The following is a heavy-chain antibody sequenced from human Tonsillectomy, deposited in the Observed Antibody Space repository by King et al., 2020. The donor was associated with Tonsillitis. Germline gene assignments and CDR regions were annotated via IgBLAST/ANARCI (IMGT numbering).Heavy chain of an antibody. CDR1: GGSMITTEYY. Sequence: LQLQESGPGLVKPSETLSLTCSVSGGSMITTEYYWGWIRQPPGKGLEWIGSIFYSGDAYYNSSFKSRVTISVDTSKSQFSLKLSSVTAADTAVYYCARHGGRGYDILTGYPSEYGGQGTLVTVSS. CDR3: ARHGGRGYDILTGYPSEY. V-gene: IGHV4-39*07. J-gene: IGHJ4*02. D-gene: IGHD3-9*01. CDR2: IFYSGDA.